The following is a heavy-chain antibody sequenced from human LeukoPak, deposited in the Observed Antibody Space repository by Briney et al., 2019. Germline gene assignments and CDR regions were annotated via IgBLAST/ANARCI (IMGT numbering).Heavy chain of an antibody. CDR1: GFTVSSNY. CDR3: AGYSSTYY. J-gene: IGHJ4*02. D-gene: IGHD6-13*01. CDR2: IKRDGSEK. V-gene: IGHV3-7*05. Sequence: GGSLRLSCAASGFTVSSNYMSWVRQAPGKGLEWVANIKRDGSEKYYVDSVKGRFTISRDNARNSLYLQMNSLRAEDTAVYYCAGYSSTYYWGQGSLVTVSS.